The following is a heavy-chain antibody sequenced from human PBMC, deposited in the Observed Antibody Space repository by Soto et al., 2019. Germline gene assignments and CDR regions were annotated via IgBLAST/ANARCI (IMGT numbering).Heavy chain of an antibody. Sequence: GASVKVSCKASGYTFTSYGISWVRQAPGQGLEWMGWISAYNGNTNYAQKLQGRVTMTTDTSTSTAYMELRSLRSDDTAVYYCARVDRLLRHFDWLPSTYYFDYWGQGTLVTVSS. CDR3: ARVDRLLRHFDWLPSTYYFDY. D-gene: IGHD3-9*01. CDR1: GYTFTSYG. J-gene: IGHJ4*02. V-gene: IGHV1-18*01. CDR2: ISAYNGNT.